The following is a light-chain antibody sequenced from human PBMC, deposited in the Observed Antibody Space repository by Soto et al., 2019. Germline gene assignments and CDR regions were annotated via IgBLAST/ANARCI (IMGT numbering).Light chain of an antibody. CDR3: QQYNTWLWT. Sequence: EVVMTQSPATLSVSPGERVTLSCRASQSINAHLAWYQQKPGQAPRLLIHGASTRATGIPARFSGSGFGTEGVRSIRGRQCEGFAVYYCQQYNTWLWTVGRGSKVEIQ. V-gene: IGKV3-15*01. CDR2: GAS. J-gene: IGKJ1*01. CDR1: QSINAH.